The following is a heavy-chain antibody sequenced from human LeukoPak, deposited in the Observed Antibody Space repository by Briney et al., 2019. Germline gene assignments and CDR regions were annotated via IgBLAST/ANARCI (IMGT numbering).Heavy chain of an antibody. J-gene: IGHJ1*01. CDR3: PREGDSRWGELSP. D-gene: IGHD3-16*02. V-gene: IGHV3-33*01. CDR2: IWFDGSEQ. Sequence: PGRSLRLSCAASGFTFSTYAIHWVRQAPGKGLEWVAVIWFDGSEQYYADSVKGRFIISRDNSKSTSNLQLNSLRAEDTAVYYSPREGDSRWGELSPWGQGTLVTVSS. CDR1: GFTFSTYA.